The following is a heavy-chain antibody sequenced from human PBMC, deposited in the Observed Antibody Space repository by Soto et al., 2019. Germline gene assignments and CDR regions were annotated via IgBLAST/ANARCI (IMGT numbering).Heavy chain of an antibody. V-gene: IGHV1-69*01. J-gene: IGHJ4*01. CDR3: AAGYSSDTGEH. D-gene: IGHD6-19*01. CDR2: TTAILGTR. CDR1: GDTLSHYG. Sequence: QVQLVQSGAELKKPGSSVKVSCKASGDTLSHYGVSWVRQVPGKGLEWMGGTTAILGTRAYAQKFQVRMTITSDESTTTSYMELNSLTSDDTGVYYCAAGYSSDTGEHWGHGTLVTVSS.